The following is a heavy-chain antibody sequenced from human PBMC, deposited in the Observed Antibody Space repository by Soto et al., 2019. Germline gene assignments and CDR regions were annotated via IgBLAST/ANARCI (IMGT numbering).Heavy chain of an antibody. D-gene: IGHD1-1*01. J-gene: IGHJ6*02. CDR2: IDWDDDK. CDR3: ARATGASPAFYYYGMDV. V-gene: IGHV2-70*01. Sequence: GSGPTLVNPTQTLTLTCTFSGFSLSTSGMCVSWIRQPPGKALEWLALIDWDDDKYYSTSLKTRLTISKDTSKNQVVLTMTNMDPVDTATYYCARATGASPAFYYYGMDVWGQGTTVTVSS. CDR1: GFSLSTSGMC.